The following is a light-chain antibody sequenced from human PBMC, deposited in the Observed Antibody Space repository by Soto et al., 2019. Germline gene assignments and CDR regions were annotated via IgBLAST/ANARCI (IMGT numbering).Light chain of an antibody. CDR3: QSYDSSLSGYV. CDR2: VNS. Sequence: QSVLTQPPSVSGAPGQRVTISCTGGSSNIGAGYDVHWYQQLPGTAPKLLIYVNSNRPSGVPDRFSGSKSGTSASLAITGRQTDDEADYYCQSYDSSLSGYVFGTGTKLTVL. CDR1: SSNIGAGYD. J-gene: IGLJ1*01. V-gene: IGLV1-40*01.